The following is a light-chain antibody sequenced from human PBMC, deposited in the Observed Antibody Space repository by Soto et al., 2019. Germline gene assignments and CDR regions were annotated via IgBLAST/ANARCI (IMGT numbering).Light chain of an antibody. V-gene: IGLV2-14*01. CDR1: SSDVCGYNY. Sequence: QSALTQPASVSGSPGQSITISCTGTSSDVCGYNYVSWYQQQPGKAPKLMIYEVSNRPSGVSNRFSGSNSGNTASLTISGLQAEDEADYYCSSYTSSSTLWVFGGGTKLTVL. CDR2: EVS. CDR3: SSYTSSSTLWV. J-gene: IGLJ3*02.